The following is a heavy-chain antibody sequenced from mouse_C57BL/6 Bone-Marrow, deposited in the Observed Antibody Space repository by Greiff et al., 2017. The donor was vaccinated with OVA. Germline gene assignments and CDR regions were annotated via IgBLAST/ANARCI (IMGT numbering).Heavy chain of an antibody. CDR2: IYPRSGNT. D-gene: IGHD1-1*01. Sequence: QVQLQQSGAELARPGASVKLSCKASGYTFTSYGISWVKQRTGQGLEWIGEIYPRSGNTYYNEKFKGKATLTADKSSSKAYMELRSLTAEDSAVYFCANLLLQAYWGQGTLVTVSA. J-gene: IGHJ3*01. CDR1: GYTFTSYG. CDR3: ANLLLQAY. V-gene: IGHV1-81*01.